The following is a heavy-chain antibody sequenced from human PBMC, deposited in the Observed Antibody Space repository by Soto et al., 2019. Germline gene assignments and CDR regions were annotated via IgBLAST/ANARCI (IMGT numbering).Heavy chain of an antibody. CDR1: GYTFTSYD. Sequence: GAPVKVSCKASGYTFTSYDINWVRQATGQGLEWMGWMNPNSGNTGYAQKFQGRVTMTRNTSISTAYMEPSSLRSEDTAVYYCARDHYIWPGYYSYYMDVGGKGTTVTVPS. J-gene: IGHJ6*03. CDR3: ARDHYIWPGYYSYYMDV. D-gene: IGHD3-9*01. CDR2: MNPNSGNT. V-gene: IGHV1-8*01.